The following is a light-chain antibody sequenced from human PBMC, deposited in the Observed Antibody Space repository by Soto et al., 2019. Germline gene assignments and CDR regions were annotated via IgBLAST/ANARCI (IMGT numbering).Light chain of an antibody. V-gene: IGLV2-11*01. CDR3: CSYAGSYPVG. Sequence: QSALTQPRSVSGSPGQSVTISCTGTSSDVGGYNYVSWYQQHPGKAPKLMIYDVSKRPSGVPDRFSGSKSGNTASLTISGPQDEDEADYYSCSYAGSYPVGFGGGTKLTVL. CDR2: DVS. CDR1: SSDVGGYNY. J-gene: IGLJ2*01.